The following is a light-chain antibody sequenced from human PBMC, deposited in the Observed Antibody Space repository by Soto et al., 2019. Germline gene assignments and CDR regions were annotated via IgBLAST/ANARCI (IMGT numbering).Light chain of an antibody. V-gene: IGKV3-15*01. CDR1: QSVSSN. CDR3: QQYNNWPLWT. Sequence: EIVMTPSPATLSVSPGERATLSCRASQSVSSNLAWYQQKPGQAPRLLIYGASTRATGISARFSGSGSGTEFSLTISSLQSEDFAVYYCQQYNNWPLWTFGQGTK. J-gene: IGKJ1*01. CDR2: GAS.